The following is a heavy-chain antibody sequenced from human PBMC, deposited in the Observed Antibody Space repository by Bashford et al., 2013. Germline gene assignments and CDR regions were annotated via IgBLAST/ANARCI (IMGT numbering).Heavy chain of an antibody. Sequence: GSLRLSCAASGFIFSDYYMSWMRQVPGKGPEWISYISSSGDYINYADSVRGRFVISRDNSKNTLYLQMNSLRAEDTAVYYCAKVSTIFGVVREPGMDVWGQGTTVTGLL. CDR3: AKVSTIFGVVREPGMDV. V-gene: IGHV3-11*06. CDR1: GFIFSDYY. CDR2: ISSSGDYI. J-gene: IGHJ6*02. D-gene: IGHD3-3*01.